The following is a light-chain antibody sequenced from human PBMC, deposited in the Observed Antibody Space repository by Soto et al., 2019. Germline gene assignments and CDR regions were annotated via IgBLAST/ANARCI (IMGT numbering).Light chain of an antibody. CDR1: QNVYTN. CDR2: GAS. V-gene: IGKV3-15*01. CDR3: QQYNNWPLFT. J-gene: IGKJ3*01. Sequence: ETVMTQSPATLSVSPGETATLSCRASQNVYTNLAWYQQKPGQAPRLVLYGASTRATGVPARFSGSGSGTEFTLTISSLQSEDFAVYYCQQYNNWPLFTFGPGTKVDIK.